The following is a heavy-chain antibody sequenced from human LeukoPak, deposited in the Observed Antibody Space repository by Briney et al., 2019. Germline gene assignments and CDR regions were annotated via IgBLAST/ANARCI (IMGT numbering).Heavy chain of an antibody. CDR2: AGPGNTHI. D-gene: IGHD6-25*01. J-gene: IGHJ3*02. V-gene: IGHV3-48*01. CDR1: GLTFSAYN. Sequence: XGSLRLSCVGSGLTFSAYNMGLVRQAPGRGLDWVAFAGPGNTHINYADSVKGRFTISRDDAKNSLYLHMHSLRLDDTALYYCARDLAARAFDIWGPGTMVTVSS. CDR3: ARDLAARAFDI.